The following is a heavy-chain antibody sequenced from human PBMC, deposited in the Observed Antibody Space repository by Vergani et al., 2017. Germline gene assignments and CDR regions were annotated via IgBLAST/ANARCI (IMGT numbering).Heavy chain of an antibody. D-gene: IGHD3-3*01. CDR1: GFTFSSYA. CDR2: ISGSGGST. J-gene: IGHJ4*02. CDR3: AKELRYDFWSGYYGPLDY. Sequence: EVQLLEPGGGLVQPGGSLRLSCAASGFTFSSYAMSWVRQAPGEGLEWVSAISGSGGSTYYADPVKGRFTISRDNSKNTLYLQRNSLRAEDTAVYYCAKELRYDFWSGYYGPLDYWGQGTLVTVSS. V-gene: IGHV3-23*01.